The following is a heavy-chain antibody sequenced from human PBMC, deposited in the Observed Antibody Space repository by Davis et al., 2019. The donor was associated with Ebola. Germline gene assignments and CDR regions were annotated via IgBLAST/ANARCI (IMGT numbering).Heavy chain of an antibody. CDR3: ARGGGATWD. Sequence: GESLKISCAASGFTFSSYWMSWVRQAPGKGLEWMANIKQDGSEEYYVHSVNGRFTISRDNAKNSLYLKMNSLRVEDTAVYYCARGGGATWDWGQGTLVTVSS. CDR1: GFTFSSYW. J-gene: IGHJ4*02. CDR2: IKQDGSEE. D-gene: IGHD1-26*01. V-gene: IGHV3-7*03.